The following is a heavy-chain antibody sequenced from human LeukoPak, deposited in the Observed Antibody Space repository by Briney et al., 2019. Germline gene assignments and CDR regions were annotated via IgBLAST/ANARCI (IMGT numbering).Heavy chain of an antibody. CDR1: GFTFGDYA. Sequence: HPGRSLRLSCTASGFTFGDYAMSWVRQAPGKGLEWVSAISGSGGSTYYADSVKGRFTISRDNSKSTLYLQMNSLRAEDTAVYYCAKDSTHSSSWAYYFDYWGQGTLVTVSS. CDR2: ISGSGGST. D-gene: IGHD6-13*01. J-gene: IGHJ4*02. CDR3: AKDSTHSSSWAYYFDY. V-gene: IGHV3-23*01.